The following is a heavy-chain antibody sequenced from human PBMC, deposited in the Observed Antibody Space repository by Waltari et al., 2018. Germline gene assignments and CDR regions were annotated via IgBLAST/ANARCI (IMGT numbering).Heavy chain of an antibody. D-gene: IGHD2-2*01. CDR2: IYPSGST. CDR1: GGSISSGSYY. CDR3: ARDVGYCSSTSCLDAFDI. Sequence: QVQLQESGPGLVKPSQTLSLTCTVSGGSISSGSYYWSWLRQPAGKGLEWIGRIYPSGSTNYNPSLKSRVTISVDTSKNQFSLKLSSVTAADTAVYYCARDVGYCSSTSCLDAFDIWGQGTMVTVSS. J-gene: IGHJ3*02. V-gene: IGHV4-61*02.